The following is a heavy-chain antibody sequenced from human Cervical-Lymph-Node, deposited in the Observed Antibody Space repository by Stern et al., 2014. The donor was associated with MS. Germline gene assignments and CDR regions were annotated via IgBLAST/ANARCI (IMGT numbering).Heavy chain of an antibody. CDR2: IWYDGSNK. D-gene: IGHD6-6*01. Sequence: VQLVESGGGVVQPGRSLRLSCAASGFTFSSYGMHWVRQAPGKGLEWVAGIWYDGSNKYYADSVKGRFTISRDNSKNTLYLQMNSLRAEDTAVYYCARAVGIAARPDYYGMDVWGQGTTVTVSS. J-gene: IGHJ6*02. CDR1: GFTFSSYG. V-gene: IGHV3-33*01. CDR3: ARAVGIAARPDYYGMDV.